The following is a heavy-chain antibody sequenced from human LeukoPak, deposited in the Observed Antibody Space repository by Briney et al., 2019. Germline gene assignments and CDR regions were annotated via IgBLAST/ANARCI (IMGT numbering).Heavy chain of an antibody. CDR3: ATRAYYDSSGYSDFDY. D-gene: IGHD3-22*01. J-gene: IGHJ4*02. CDR2: IWYDGSNK. V-gene: IGHV3-33*01. Sequence: GGSLRLSCAASGFTFSSYGMHWVRQAPGKGLEWVAVIWYDGSNKYYADSVKGRFTISRDNSKNTLYLQMNSLRAEDTAVYYCATRAYYDSSGYSDFDYWGQGNLVTVSS. CDR1: GFTFSSYG.